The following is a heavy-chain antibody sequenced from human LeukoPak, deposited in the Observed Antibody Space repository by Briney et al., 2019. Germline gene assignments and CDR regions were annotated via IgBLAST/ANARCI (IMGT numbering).Heavy chain of an antibody. CDR2: ISWNSGTI. CDR1: GFTFSSYS. V-gene: IGHV3-9*01. J-gene: IGHJ4*02. CDR3: AKGPFYDILTGYHDY. D-gene: IGHD3-9*01. Sequence: SLRLSCAASGFTFSSYSMNWVRQAPGKGLEWVSGISWNSGTIGYADSVKGRFTISRDNAKNSLYLQMNSLRAEDTALYYCAKGPFYDILTGYHDYWGQGTLVTVSS.